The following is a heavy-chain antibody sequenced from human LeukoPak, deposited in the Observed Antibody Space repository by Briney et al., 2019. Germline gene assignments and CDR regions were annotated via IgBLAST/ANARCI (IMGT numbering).Heavy chain of an antibody. CDR2: IYYSGST. CDR1: GGSISSGDYY. J-gene: IGHJ5*02. Sequence: SQTLSLTCTVSGGSISSGDYYWSWIRQPPGKGLEWIGYIYYSGSTYYNPSLKSRVTISVDTSKNQFSLKLSSVTAADTAVYYCARTPIVGATFNWFDPWGQGTLVTVSS. V-gene: IGHV4-30-4*08. D-gene: IGHD1-26*01. CDR3: ARTPIVGATFNWFDP.